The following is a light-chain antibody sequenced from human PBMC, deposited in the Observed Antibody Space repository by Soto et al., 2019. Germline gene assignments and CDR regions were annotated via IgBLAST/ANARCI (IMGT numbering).Light chain of an antibody. CDR2: GSY. J-gene: IGKJ2*01. V-gene: IGKV3-20*01. CDR1: QSVSSD. CDR3: QQYSSSYDTSLYT. Sequence: EIVMTQSPVTLSVSPGEKATLSCRASQSVSSDLAWYQQKPGQAPRLLVYGSYHRATGIADRFSGSGSGTDFTLTISRLEPEDFAVYYCQQYSSSYDTSLYTFGQGTKVDI.